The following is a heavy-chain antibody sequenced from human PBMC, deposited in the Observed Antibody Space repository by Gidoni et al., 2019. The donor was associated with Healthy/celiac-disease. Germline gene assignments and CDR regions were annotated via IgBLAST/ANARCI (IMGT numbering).Heavy chain of an antibody. CDR3: AREWMGRQWLGARRWFDP. V-gene: IGHV4-4*02. J-gene: IGHJ5*02. D-gene: IGHD6-19*01. CDR1: GGSISSSNW. CDR2: IYHSGST. Sequence: HVQLQESGPGLLKPSGTLSLTCAVSGGSISSSNWWSWVRQPPGKGLEWIGEIYHSGSTNYNPSLKSRVTISVDKSKNQFSLKLSSVTAADTAVYYCAREWMGRQWLGARRWFDPWGQGTLVTVSS.